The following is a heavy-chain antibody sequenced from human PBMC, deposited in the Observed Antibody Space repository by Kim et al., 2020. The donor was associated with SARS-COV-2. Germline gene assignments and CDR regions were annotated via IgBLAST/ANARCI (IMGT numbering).Heavy chain of an antibody. D-gene: IGHD3-10*01. CDR1: GFTFRSFF. Sequence: GGSLRLSCAASGFTFRSFFMTWVRQAPGKGLEWVSVVSNHGDKTYYADSVKGRFTISRDNSKNTLYLQMNSLRVEDTAVYYCAKDADYYDSDIYYDAFDIWGQGTVVTVSS. J-gene: IGHJ3*02. CDR2: VSNHGDKT. CDR3: AKDADYYDSDIYYDAFDI. V-gene: IGHV3-23*01.